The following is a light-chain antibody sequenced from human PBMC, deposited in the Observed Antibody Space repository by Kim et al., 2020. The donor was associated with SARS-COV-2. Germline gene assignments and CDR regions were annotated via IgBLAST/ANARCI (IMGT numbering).Light chain of an antibody. J-gene: IGLJ3*02. CDR2: VNRNGSH. CDR3: QTWDTGIRV. CDR1: TRHHSYA. V-gene: IGLV4-69*01. Sequence: ATVTLTCVQPTRHHSYAIAWPQQEPGKGPRFLIKVNRNGSHTKGDGIPVRFSGSTSGAERYLTISRLQPEDEANYYCQTWDTGIRVFGGGTQLTVL.